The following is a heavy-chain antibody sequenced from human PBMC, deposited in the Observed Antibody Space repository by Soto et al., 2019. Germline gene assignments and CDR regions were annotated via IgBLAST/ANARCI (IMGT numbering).Heavy chain of an antibody. Sequence: GGSLRLSCAASGFTFSSYSMHWVRQAPGKGLEWVSHIRSSGSTIYYADSVKGRFTISRDNAKNSLYLQMDSLNSEDPAVYYYARDDGDAFWYLDHWGRGTLVTVSS. CDR2: IRSSGSTI. CDR1: GFTFSSYS. D-gene: IGHD4-17*01. J-gene: IGHJ2*01. CDR3: ARDDGDAFWYLDH. V-gene: IGHV3-48*01.